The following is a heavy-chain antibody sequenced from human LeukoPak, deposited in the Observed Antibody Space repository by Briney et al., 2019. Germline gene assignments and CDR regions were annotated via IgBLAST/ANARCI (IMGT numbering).Heavy chain of an antibody. CDR3: TRDGPAEYSSGWYLDY. Sequence: GGSLRLSCAAPGFTFSSYSMNWVRQAPGKGLEWVSYISSSSSTIYYADSVKGRFTISRDNAKNTLYLQMNSLRAEDTAVYYCTRDGPAEYSSGWYLDYWGQGTLVTVSS. CDR2: ISSSSSTI. J-gene: IGHJ4*02. CDR1: GFTFSSYS. D-gene: IGHD6-19*01. V-gene: IGHV3-48*04.